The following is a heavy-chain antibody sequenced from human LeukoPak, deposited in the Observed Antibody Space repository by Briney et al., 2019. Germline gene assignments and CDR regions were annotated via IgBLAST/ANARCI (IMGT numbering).Heavy chain of an antibody. CDR2: ISGSGGNT. CDR3: AKGPWLAYPYYFDY. V-gene: IGHV3-23*01. Sequence: GGSLRLSCAASGFTFSSYAMSWVRQAPGKGLEWVSAISGSGGNTYFADSVKGRFTISRDNSKNTLYLLMNSLRAEDTAVYYCAKGPWLAYPYYFDYWGQGTLVTVSS. J-gene: IGHJ4*02. CDR1: GFTFSSYA. D-gene: IGHD6-19*01.